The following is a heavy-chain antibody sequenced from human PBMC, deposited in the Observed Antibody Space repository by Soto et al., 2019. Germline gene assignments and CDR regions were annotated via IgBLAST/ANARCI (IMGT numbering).Heavy chain of an antibody. V-gene: IGHV3-23*01. J-gene: IGHJ4*02. CDR3: ARGSTDSYPGSRIFDF. CDR1: GITFGSRA. Sequence: GGSLRLSRVASGITFGSRAMSGVRQAPGEGLEWVSTITDTGGDTKYSDSVRGRFTMSRDNSKKTLYLQMNNLRVEDSALYYCARGSTDSYPGSRIFDFCGRGTLVTLSS. CDR2: ITDTGGDT. D-gene: IGHD3-10*01.